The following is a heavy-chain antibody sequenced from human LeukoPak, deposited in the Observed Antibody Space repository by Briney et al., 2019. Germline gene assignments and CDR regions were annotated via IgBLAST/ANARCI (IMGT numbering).Heavy chain of an antibody. V-gene: IGHV3-30*04. CDR3: ARDSSVTTIVDY. J-gene: IGHJ4*02. CDR1: GFTFSSYS. Sequence: PGGSLRLSCAASGFTFSSYSMHWVRQAPGKGLQWVAVISYDKITTYYAGSVKGRFTISRDNAKNSLYLQMNSLRAEDTAVYYCARDSSVTTIVDYWGQGTLVTVSS. D-gene: IGHD4-17*01. CDR2: ISYDKITT.